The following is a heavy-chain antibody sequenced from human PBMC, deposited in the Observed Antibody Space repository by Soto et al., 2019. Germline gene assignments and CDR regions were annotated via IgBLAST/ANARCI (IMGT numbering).Heavy chain of an antibody. V-gene: IGHV3-30-3*01. CDR2: ILYDGSDR. CDR3: ARRALYTRSSFDGAFDL. CDR1: GFTFSTYA. D-gene: IGHD6-6*01. J-gene: IGHJ3*01. Sequence: QVQLVESGGGVVQPGRSLRLSCAASGFTFSTYAMHWVRQAPGKGLDWVAFILYDGSDRYYADSVQCRFTISRDNYKNTLYLQMSSLRAEDTAVYYCARRALYTRSSFDGAFDLWGQGTMVSVSS.